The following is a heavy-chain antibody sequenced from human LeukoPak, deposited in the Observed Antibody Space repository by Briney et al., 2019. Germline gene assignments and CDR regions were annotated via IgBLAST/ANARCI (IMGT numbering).Heavy chain of an antibody. CDR1: GYNFINNS. CDR2: IGPYTGDT. Sequence: ASVKVSCKASGYNFINNSISWVRQAPGQGLEWMGWIGPYTGDTKYAQKLQGRVTMTTDTSTSTAYMELRSLTSDDTALYYCARDLFFNYYGLSDYWGQGTLVTVSS. CDR3: ARDLFFNYYGLSDY. D-gene: IGHD3-10*01. V-gene: IGHV1-18*01. J-gene: IGHJ4*02.